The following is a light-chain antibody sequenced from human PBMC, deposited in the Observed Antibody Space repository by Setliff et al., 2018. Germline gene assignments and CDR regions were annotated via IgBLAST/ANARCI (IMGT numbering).Light chain of an antibody. V-gene: IGLV2-14*03. CDR3: SSYTSNSTYV. CDR2: DVT. CDR1: GTYNY. J-gene: IGLJ1*01. Sequence: QSALAQPASVSGSPGQSITISCTGTGTYNYVSWYQQHPGKAPQLIIYDVTNRPSGVSNRFSASKSGNTASLTISGLQPEDDADYYCSSYTSNSTYVFGTGTKVTVL.